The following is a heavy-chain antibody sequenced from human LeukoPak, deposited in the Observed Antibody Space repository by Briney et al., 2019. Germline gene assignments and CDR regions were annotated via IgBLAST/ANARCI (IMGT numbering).Heavy chain of an antibody. CDR1: GFIFSSYW. J-gene: IGHJ4*02. D-gene: IGHD2-2*01. V-gene: IGHV3-74*01. Sequence: PGGSLRLSCAASGFIFSSYWMRWVRQAPGKGLVWVSRINSDGSSTSYADSVKGRFTISRDNAKNTLYLQMNSLRAEDTAAYYCARRVVVPAAPYYFDYWGQGTLVTVSS. CDR3: ARRVVVPAAPYYFDY. CDR2: INSDGSST.